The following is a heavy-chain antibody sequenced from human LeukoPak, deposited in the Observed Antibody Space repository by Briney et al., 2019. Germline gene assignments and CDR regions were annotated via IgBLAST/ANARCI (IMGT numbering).Heavy chain of an antibody. D-gene: IGHD5-18*01. CDR1: GFTFSSSA. J-gene: IGHJ6*02. V-gene: IGHV3-23*01. Sequence: QPGGSLRLSCAASGFTFSSSAMSWVRQVPGKGLEWVSGISASGGSTSYADSVRGRFTISRDNAKNSLYLQMNSLRAEDTAVYYCARDRDSYSYNPYGMDVWGQGTTVTVSS. CDR3: ARDRDSYSYNPYGMDV. CDR2: ISASGGST.